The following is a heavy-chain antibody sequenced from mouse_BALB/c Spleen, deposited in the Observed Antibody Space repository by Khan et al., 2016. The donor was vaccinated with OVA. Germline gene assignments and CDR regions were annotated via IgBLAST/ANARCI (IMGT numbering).Heavy chain of an antibody. D-gene: IGHD1-1*01. CDR1: GYTFTDYE. J-gene: IGHJ2*01. CDR2: IDPETGGT. Sequence: VQLQESGAELVRPGASVTLSCKASGYTFTDYEMHWVKQTPMHGLEWIGAIDPETGGTAYNQKFKGKATLTADKSSSTAYMELRSLTSEDSAVYYCTRSYYGSSGVDYWGQGTTLTVSS. V-gene: IGHV1-15*01. CDR3: TRSYYGSSGVDY.